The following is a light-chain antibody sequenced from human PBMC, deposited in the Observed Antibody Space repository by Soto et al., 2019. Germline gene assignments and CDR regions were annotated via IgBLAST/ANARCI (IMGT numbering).Light chain of an antibody. J-gene: IGKJ2*01. CDR1: QSVSSD. V-gene: IGKV3-15*01. CDR3: QQYNNWPHT. CDR2: GAS. Sequence: EVVITQSPATLSVYPGERATLSCRASQSVSSDLAWYLQKPGQAPSLLVYGASTRATGMPARFSGSGSGTEFTLTISSLQSEDFAVYYCQQYNNWPHTFGQGTKLEIK.